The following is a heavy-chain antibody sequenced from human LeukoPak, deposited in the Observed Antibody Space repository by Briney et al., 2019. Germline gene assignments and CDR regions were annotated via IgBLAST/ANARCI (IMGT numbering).Heavy chain of an antibody. V-gene: IGHV3-53*01. CDR3: AREEENYYYGMDV. Sequence: GGSLRLSCAASGFTVSSNYMSWVRQAPGKGLEWVSVIYSDGSTYYADSVKGRFTISRDNSKNTLYLQMNSLRAEDTAVYYCAREEENYYYGMDVWGQGTTVTVSS. CDR1: GFTVSSNY. J-gene: IGHJ6*02. CDR2: IYSDGST.